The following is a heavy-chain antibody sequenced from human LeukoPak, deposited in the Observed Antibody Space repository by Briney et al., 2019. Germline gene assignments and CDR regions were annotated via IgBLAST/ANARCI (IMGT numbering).Heavy chain of an antibody. CDR1: GYTFTGYY. D-gene: IGHD4-17*01. Sequence: GASVKVSCKASGYTFTGYYMHWVRQAPGQGLEWMGRIIPILGIANYAQKFQGRVTITADKSTSTAYMELSSLRSEDTAVYYCAREEGLLPLDLYGDYLPHAFDIWGQGTMVTVSS. CDR3: AREEGLLPLDLYGDYLPHAFDI. V-gene: IGHV1-69*04. CDR2: IIPILGIA. J-gene: IGHJ3*02.